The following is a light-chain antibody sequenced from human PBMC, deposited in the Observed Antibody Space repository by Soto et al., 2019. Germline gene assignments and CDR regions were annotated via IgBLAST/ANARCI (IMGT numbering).Light chain of an antibody. V-gene: IGKV1-39*01. CDR3: QKSYSSPRK. CDR2: TAS. Sequence: DIQMTQSPSSLSASVLYIVTIAFRASQSISISVNSYQQKAGKAPNLLIYTASDLESGVPSRFSGSGYGTDFTLTITSLQSEDFAIYYCQKSYSSPRKFGQGTKVDIK. J-gene: IGKJ1*01. CDR1: QSISIS.